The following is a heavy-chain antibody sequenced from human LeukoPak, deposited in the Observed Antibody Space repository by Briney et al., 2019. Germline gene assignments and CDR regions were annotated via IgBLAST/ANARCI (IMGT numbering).Heavy chain of an antibody. Sequence: GESLKISCKGSRYSFTNYWIGWVRQMPGKGLEWMGIIYPGDSEAIYSPSFQGQVTISADKTISTAYLQWSSLKASGTAMYYCARGGHSYSLDYWGQGTLVTVSS. CDR3: ARGGHSYSLDY. CDR2: IYPGDSEA. V-gene: IGHV5-51*01. D-gene: IGHD5-18*01. J-gene: IGHJ4*02. CDR1: RYSFTNYW.